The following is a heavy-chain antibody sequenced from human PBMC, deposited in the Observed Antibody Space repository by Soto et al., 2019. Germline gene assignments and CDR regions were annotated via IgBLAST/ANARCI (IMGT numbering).Heavy chain of an antibody. V-gene: IGHV4-39*01. D-gene: IGHD5-12*01. Sequence: SETLSLTCTVSGGSISSSSYYWGWIRQPPGKGLEWIGSIYYSGSTYYNPSLKSRVTISVDTSKNQFSLKLSSVTAADTAVYYCASGYSGYDRGRHDPVDFDYWGQGTLVPVSS. J-gene: IGHJ4*02. CDR2: IYYSGST. CDR3: ASGYSGYDRGRHDPVDFDY. CDR1: GGSISSSSYY.